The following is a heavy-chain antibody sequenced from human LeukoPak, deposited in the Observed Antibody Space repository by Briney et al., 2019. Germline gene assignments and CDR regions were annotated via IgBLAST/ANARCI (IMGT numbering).Heavy chain of an antibody. CDR1: GFTFSNFA. Sequence: GGSLRLSCAASGFTFSNFAMAWVRQAPGKGLEWVSVIYSGGSTYYADSVKGRFTISRDNSKNTLYLQMNSLRAEDTAVYYCARGGSYYAYDYWGQGTLVTVSS. CDR2: IYSGGST. CDR3: ARGGSYYAYDY. J-gene: IGHJ4*02. V-gene: IGHV3-53*01. D-gene: IGHD1-26*01.